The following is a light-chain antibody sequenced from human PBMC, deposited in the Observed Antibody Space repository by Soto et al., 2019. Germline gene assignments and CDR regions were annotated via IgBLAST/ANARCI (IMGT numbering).Light chain of an antibody. V-gene: IGKV1-5*03. CDR3: QQYSNYPLT. CDR2: KAS. CDR1: QSISYW. J-gene: IGKJ4*01. Sequence: DIQMTQSPSTLSASVGDRVTITCRASQSISYWLAWYQQKPGKAPNLLIYKASSLESGVPSRVSGSGSGTEFTLTINSLQPDDFATYYCQQYSNYPLTFGGGTKVEI.